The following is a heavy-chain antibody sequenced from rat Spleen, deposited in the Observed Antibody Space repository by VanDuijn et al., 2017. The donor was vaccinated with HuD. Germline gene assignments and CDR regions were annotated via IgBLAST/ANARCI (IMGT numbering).Heavy chain of an antibody. J-gene: IGHJ2*01. CDR1: GFTFTDYW. D-gene: IGHD1-10*01. V-gene: IGHV5-31*01. CDR3: TRGGNYDFDY. Sequence: EVQLVQSGGGLVQPGRSLNLSCVASGFTFTDYWMTWIRQAPGKGLEWVATISYDGSSTYYRDSVKGRFTISRDNAKSTLYLQMDSLRSEDTATYYFTRGGNYDFDYWGQGVMVTVSS. CDR2: ISYDGSST.